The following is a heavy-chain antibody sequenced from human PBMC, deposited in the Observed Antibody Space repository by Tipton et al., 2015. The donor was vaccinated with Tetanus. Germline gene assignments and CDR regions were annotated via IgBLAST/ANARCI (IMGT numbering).Heavy chain of an antibody. J-gene: IGHJ4*02. CDR1: GGSLSSGAYH. D-gene: IGHD2-15*01. Sequence: TLSLTCAVSGGSLSSGAYHWTWIRQPPGKGLEWIGYVYHTGSTYYKPSLKSRVTMSVDRSMNQFSLNLNSVTAADTAVYYCARGHLRGIVVAVFDYWGQGTLVSVSS. CDR3: ARGHLRGIVVAVFDY. V-gene: IGHV4-30-2*01. CDR2: VYHTGST.